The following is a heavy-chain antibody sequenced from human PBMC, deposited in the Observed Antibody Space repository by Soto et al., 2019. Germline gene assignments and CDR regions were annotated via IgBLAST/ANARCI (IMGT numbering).Heavy chain of an antibody. J-gene: IGHJ4*02. CDR1: GFTFTSSA. V-gene: IGHV1-58*01. CDR3: AADRVYYDVSSGYYQRFDY. Sequence: SVKVSCKASGFTFTSSAVQWVRQARGQRLEWIGWIVVGSGNTNYAQKFQERVTITRDMSTSTAYMELSSLRSEDTAVYYCAADRVYYDVSSGYYQRFDYWGQGTLVTVSS. D-gene: IGHD3-22*01. CDR2: IVVGSGNT.